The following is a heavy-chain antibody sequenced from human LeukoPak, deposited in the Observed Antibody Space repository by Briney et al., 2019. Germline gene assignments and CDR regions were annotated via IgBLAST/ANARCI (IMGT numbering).Heavy chain of an antibody. CDR3: AREEDWGSKPDGFDI. CDR1: GDSVSSNSAA. D-gene: IGHD7-27*01. Sequence: SQTLSLTCAISGDSVSSNSAAWNWTRQSPSRGLEWLGRTYWRSKWYNDYAVSVKSRITINPDTSKNQFSLQLNSVTPEDTAVYYCAREEDWGSKPDGFDIWGQGTMVTVSP. J-gene: IGHJ3*02. CDR2: TYWRSKWYN. V-gene: IGHV6-1*01.